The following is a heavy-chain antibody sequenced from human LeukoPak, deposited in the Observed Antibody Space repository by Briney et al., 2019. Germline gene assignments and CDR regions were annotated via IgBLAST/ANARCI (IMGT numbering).Heavy chain of an antibody. D-gene: IGHD6-13*01. CDR1: GGTFSSYA. CDR2: IIPIFGTA. Sequence: SVKVSCKASGGTFSSYAISWVRQAPGQGLEWMVGIIPIFGTANYAQKFQGRVTITADESTSTAYMELSSLRSEDTAVYYCASAPGIAAAGTGGYFDYWGQGTLVTVSS. J-gene: IGHJ4*02. V-gene: IGHV1-69*01. CDR3: ASAPGIAAAGTGGYFDY.